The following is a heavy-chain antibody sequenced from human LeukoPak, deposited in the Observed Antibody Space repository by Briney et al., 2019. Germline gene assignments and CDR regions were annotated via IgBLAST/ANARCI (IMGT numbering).Heavy chain of an antibody. J-gene: IGHJ4*02. V-gene: IGHV1-3*01. CDR2: INAGNGDT. D-gene: IGHD6-19*01. CDR1: GYTFTNYA. CDR3: ARDARDLYSSGWHRLYYFDY. Sequence: ASVKVSCKASGYTFTNYAMHWVRQAPGQGLEWMGWINAGNGDTKYSQKFQGRVTITRDTSANTVYMALSSLRSEGTAVYYCARDARDLYSSGWHRLYYFDYWGQGALVTVSS.